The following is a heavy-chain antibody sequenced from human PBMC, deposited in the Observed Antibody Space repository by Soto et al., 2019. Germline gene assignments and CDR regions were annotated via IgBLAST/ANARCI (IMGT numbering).Heavy chain of an antibody. V-gene: IGHV3-21*01. CDR1: GTSISSSDYY. CDR2: ISSSSNDI. D-gene: IGHD5-12*01. Sequence: PSETLSLTCTVSGTSISSSDYYWGWIRQAPGKGLEWVSFISSSSNDIYYADSVKGRFTISRDNAKGSLYLQMNSLRAEDTAVYYCARGEGIVATIYSFDYWGQGTLVTVSS. CDR3: ARGEGIVATIYSFDY. J-gene: IGHJ4*02.